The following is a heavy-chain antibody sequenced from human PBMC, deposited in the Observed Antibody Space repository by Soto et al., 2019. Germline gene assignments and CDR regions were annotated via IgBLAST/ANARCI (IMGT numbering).Heavy chain of an antibody. Sequence: SETLSLTCTLSGGSISTYYWSWIRQPPGKGLEWIGYIYYNGDTNYNPSLKRRVTISLDTSKNQFSLKLSSVIAADTAVYYCSREPNSARAFDVWGPGTMVT. CDR1: GGSISTYY. J-gene: IGHJ3*01. CDR2: IYYNGDT. V-gene: IGHV4-59*01. D-gene: IGHD2-21*01. CDR3: SREPNSARAFDV.